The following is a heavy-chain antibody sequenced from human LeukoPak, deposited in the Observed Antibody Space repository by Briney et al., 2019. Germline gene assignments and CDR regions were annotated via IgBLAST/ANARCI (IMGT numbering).Heavy chain of an antibody. CDR2: INPSGGST. CDR3: ARAWTPHKNYYDSSGYSVHLDY. J-gene: IGHJ4*02. D-gene: IGHD3-22*01. V-gene: IGHV1-46*01. Sequence: ASVKVSCKASGYTFTSYYMHWVRQAPGQGLEWMGIINPSGGSTSYAQKFQGRVTMTRDTSTSTVYMELSSLRSEDTAVYYCARAWTPHKNYYDSSGYSVHLDYWGQGTLVTVSS. CDR1: GYTFTSYY.